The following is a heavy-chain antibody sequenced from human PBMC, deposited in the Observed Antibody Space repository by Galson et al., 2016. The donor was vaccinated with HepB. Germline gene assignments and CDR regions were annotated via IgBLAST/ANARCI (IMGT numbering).Heavy chain of an antibody. CDR1: GYRFSNYG. D-gene: IGHD2-15*01. Sequence: SVKVSCKAAGYRFSNYGFSWVRQAPGHGLEWLGWVSGDNGQTNYAQEFQDRVTMSWDTSTTTAYMEMRSLRDEDTAIYYCARDIGTYSGGGGWFDPWGQGTTVTVSS. V-gene: IGHV1-18*01. J-gene: IGHJ5*01. CDR3: ARDIGTYSGGGGWFDP. CDR2: VSGDNGQT.